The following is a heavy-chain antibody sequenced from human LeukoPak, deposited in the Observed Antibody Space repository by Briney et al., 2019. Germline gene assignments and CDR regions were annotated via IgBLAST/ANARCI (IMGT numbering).Heavy chain of an antibody. D-gene: IGHD6-19*01. J-gene: IGHJ4*02. Sequence: PSETLSLTCTVSGGSISPYSWNWIRQPPGKGLEWIGYIYYTGGTSYLHSLKSRLTISVDTSKNQFSLNLTSVTAADTAVYYCARSSMSSAQRFAIDYWGQGTLVTVSS. CDR3: ARSSMSSAQRFAIDY. V-gene: IGHV4-59*01. CDR2: IYYTGGT. CDR1: GGSISPYS.